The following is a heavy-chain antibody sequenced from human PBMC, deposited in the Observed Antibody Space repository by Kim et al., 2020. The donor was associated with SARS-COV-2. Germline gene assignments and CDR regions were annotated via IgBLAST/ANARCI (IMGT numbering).Heavy chain of an antibody. Sequence: GYADSVKGRFTISRDNAKTSLYLQMNSLRAEDTALYYCAKERPADPYFDYWGQGTLVTVSS. CDR3: AKERPADPYFDY. V-gene: IGHV3-9*01. J-gene: IGHJ4*02.